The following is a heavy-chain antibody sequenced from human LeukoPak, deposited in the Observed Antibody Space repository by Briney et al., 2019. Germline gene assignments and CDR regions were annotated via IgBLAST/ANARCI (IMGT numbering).Heavy chain of an antibody. CDR2: IWYDGSNK. D-gene: IGHD2-2*01. Sequence: GRSLRLSCAASGFTFRSYGMHWVRQAPGKGLEWVAVIWYDGSNKYYADSVKGRFTISRDNSKNTLYLQMNSLRAEDTAVYYCARDKSSSTNLFDYWGQGTLVTVSS. J-gene: IGHJ4*02. CDR3: ARDKSSSTNLFDY. V-gene: IGHV3-33*01. CDR1: GFTFRSYG.